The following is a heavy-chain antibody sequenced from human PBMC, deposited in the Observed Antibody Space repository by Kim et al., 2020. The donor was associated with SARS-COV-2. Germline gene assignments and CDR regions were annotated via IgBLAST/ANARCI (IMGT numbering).Heavy chain of an antibody. J-gene: IGHJ5*02. CDR1: GYTFTSYG. CDR2: ISAYNGNT. CDR3: ARIAYSSPFEASWFDP. D-gene: IGHD6-6*01. V-gene: IGHV1-18*01. Sequence: ASVKVSCKASGYTFTSYGISWVRQAPGQGLEWMGWISAYNGNTNYAQKLQGRVTMTTDTSTSTAYMELRSLRSDDTAVYYCARIAYSSPFEASWFDPWGHGTLVTVSS.